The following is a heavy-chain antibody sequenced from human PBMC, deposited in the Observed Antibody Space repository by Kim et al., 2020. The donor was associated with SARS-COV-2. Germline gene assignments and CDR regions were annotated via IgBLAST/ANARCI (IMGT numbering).Heavy chain of an antibody. CDR3: ARDSSLDSSGDYALDY. D-gene: IGHD3-22*01. V-gene: IGHV4-59*01. Sequence: SETLSLTCTVSGGSISSYYWGWIRQPPGKGLEWIGYIYYSGSTNYNPSLKSRVTISIDTSKNQISLKLSAVTAADTAVYYCARDSSLDSSGDYALDYWG. CDR1: GGSISSYY. CDR2: IYYSGST. J-gene: IGHJ4*01.